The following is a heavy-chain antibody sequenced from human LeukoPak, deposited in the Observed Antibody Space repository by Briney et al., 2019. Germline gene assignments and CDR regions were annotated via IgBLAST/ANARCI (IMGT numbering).Heavy chain of an antibody. J-gene: IGHJ4*02. CDR2: ISSDRKIT. V-gene: IGHV3-48*01. Sequence: GGSLRLSCAASGFTFSDYSMNWVRQAPGKGLEDISYISSDRKITSYADSVKGRFTISRDNAKNSLYLQMNSLRAEDTAVYYCAREVVVPAYFDYWGQGTLVTVSS. CDR3: AREVVVPAYFDY. CDR1: GFTFSDYS. D-gene: IGHD2-2*01.